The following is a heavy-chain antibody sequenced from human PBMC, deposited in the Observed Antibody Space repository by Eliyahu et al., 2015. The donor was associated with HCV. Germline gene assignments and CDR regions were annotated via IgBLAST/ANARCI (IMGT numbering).Heavy chain of an antibody. V-gene: IGHV4-34*02. CDR2: ITXXGST. Sequence: QVQQEPWGAGLLNPSETLSRSCTXHGGPFSAYSWXXIRQPPGKGLEWVGVITXXGSTNYNPSXKXRVTISMDKSKNQFXLMLNSVTAADTAVYYCAVVPAAVGSVYNWFDPWGQGTLVTVSS. D-gene: IGHD2-2*01. CDR1: GGPFSAYS. CDR3: AVVPAAVGSVYNWFDP. J-gene: IGHJ5*02.